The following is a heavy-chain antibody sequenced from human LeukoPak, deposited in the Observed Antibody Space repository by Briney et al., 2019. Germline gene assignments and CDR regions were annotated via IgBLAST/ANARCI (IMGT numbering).Heavy chain of an antibody. V-gene: IGHV3-9*01. J-gene: IGHJ4*02. CDR1: GFTFDDYA. CDR2: ISWNSGSI. Sequence: PGGSLRLSCAASGFTFDDYAMHWVRQAPGKGLEWVSGISWNSGSIGYADSVKGRFTISRGNAKNSLYLQMNSLRAEDTALYYCAKAFTYGSGSYPVFDYWGQGTLVTVSS. D-gene: IGHD3-10*01. CDR3: AKAFTYGSGSYPVFDY.